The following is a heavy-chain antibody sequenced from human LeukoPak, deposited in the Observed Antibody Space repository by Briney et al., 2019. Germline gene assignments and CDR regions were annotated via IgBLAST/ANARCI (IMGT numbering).Heavy chain of an antibody. Sequence: GGSLRLSCAASGFTVSSNYMSWVRQAPGKGLEWVSYISSSSSTIYYADSVKGRFTISRDNAKNSLYLQMNSLRAEDTAVYYCARDGYTNFDYWGQGTLVTVSS. V-gene: IGHV3-48*01. D-gene: IGHD5-24*01. CDR1: GFTVSSNY. J-gene: IGHJ4*02. CDR3: ARDGYTNFDY. CDR2: ISSSSSTI.